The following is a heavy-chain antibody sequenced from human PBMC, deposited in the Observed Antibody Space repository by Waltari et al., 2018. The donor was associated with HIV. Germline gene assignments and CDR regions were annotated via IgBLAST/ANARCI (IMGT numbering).Heavy chain of an antibody. D-gene: IGHD2-21*01. Sequence: QVQLVQSGAEVKKPGASVKVSCKASGYTFTRYGISWVRQAPGQGPEWMGWISAYNGDTHYAQRLKGRVTMTTDTSTSTAYMELRSLRSDDTAVYDWAREGGDNYGDYWGQGTLVTVSS. CDR3: AREGGDNYGDY. CDR2: ISAYNGDT. CDR1: GYTFTRYG. J-gene: IGHJ4*02. V-gene: IGHV1-18*01.